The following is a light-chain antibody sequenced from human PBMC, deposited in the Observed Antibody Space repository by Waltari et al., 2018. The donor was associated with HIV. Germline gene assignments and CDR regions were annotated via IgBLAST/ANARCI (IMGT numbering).Light chain of an antibody. V-gene: IGLV3-21*04. Sequence: SYVLTQPPSVSVDPGETARITCGGTNLGSKSVQRDQQKPGQAPVLVIYDDNDRPSGIPERFSGSSSGNTATLTISRVEAGDEADYYCQVWDTTTDQWVFGGGTELAVL. CDR3: QVWDTTTDQWV. CDR1: NLGSKS. J-gene: IGLJ3*02. CDR2: DDN.